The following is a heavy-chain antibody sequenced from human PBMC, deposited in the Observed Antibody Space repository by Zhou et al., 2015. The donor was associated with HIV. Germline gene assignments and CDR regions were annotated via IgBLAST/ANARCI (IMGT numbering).Heavy chain of an antibody. J-gene: IGHJ3*02. CDR3: ARDGYCSGGSCYSDAFDI. CDR2: IIPIFGTA. CDR1: GGTFSSYA. V-gene: IGHV1-69*06. D-gene: IGHD2-15*01. Sequence: QVQLVQSGAEVKKPGSSVKVSCKASGGTFSSYAISWVRQAPGQGLEWMGGIIPIFGTANYAQKFQGRVTITADKSTSTAYMELSSLRSEDTAVYYCARDGYCSGGSCYSDAFDIWGQGTMVTVSS.